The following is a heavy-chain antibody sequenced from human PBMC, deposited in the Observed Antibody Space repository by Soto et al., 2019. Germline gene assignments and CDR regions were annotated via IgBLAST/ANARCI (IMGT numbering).Heavy chain of an antibody. CDR1: GGSISSGDYY. CDR2: IYYSGST. J-gene: IGHJ6*02. D-gene: IGHD3-22*01. Sequence: PPETLSLTCTVSGGSISSGDYYWSWIRQPPGKGLEWIGYIYYSGSTYYNPSLKSRVTISVDTSKNQFSLKLASVTAADTAVYYCARALVTDYNSRDYHYYFAMDVWGQWTSVT. V-gene: IGHV4-30-4*01. CDR3: ARALVTDYNSRDYHYYFAMDV.